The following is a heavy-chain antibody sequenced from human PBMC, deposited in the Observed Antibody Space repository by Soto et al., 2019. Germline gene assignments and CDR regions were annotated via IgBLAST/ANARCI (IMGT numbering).Heavy chain of an antibody. CDR2: ISYDGSNK. D-gene: IGHD5-18*01. J-gene: IGHJ6*02. CDR3: ATLHVDTAMVSYGMDV. Sequence: RLSCAASGFTFSSYGMHWVRQAPGKGLEWVAVISYDGSNKYYADSVKGRFTISRDNSKNTLYLQMNSLRAEDTAVYYCATLHVDTAMVSYGMDVWGQGTTVTVSS. V-gene: IGHV3-30*03. CDR1: GFTFSSYG.